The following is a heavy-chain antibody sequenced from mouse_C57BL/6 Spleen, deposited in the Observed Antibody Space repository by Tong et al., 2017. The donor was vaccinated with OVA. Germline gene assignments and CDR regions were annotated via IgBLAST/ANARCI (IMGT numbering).Heavy chain of an antibody. J-gene: IGHJ2*01. CDR1: GYAFSSYW. CDR2: IYPGDGDT. D-gene: IGHD2-4*01. CDR3: ARVNYDSLFDY. Sequence: VQLQESGAELVKPGASVKISCKASGYAFSSYWMNWVKQRPGKGLEWIGQIYPGDGDTNYNGKFKGKATLTADKSSSTAYMQLSSLTSEDSAVYFCARVNYDSLFDYWGQGTTLTVSS. V-gene: IGHV1-80*01.